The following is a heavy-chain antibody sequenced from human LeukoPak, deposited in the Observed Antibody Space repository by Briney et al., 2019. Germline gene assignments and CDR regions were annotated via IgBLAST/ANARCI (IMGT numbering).Heavy chain of an antibody. CDR2: VNPILGLS. V-gene: IGHV1-69*04. CDR1: GGTFSSYA. D-gene: IGHD5-18*01. J-gene: IGHJ6*02. Sequence: ASVKVSCKAFGGTFSSYAISWVRQAPGQGLEWIGRVNPILGLSNYAQNFPGRVTITADKSTSTAYMELSNLRSEDTAVYYCAREGMDTSMVQSYYYGMDVWGQGTTVTVSS. CDR3: AREGMDTSMVQSYYYGMDV.